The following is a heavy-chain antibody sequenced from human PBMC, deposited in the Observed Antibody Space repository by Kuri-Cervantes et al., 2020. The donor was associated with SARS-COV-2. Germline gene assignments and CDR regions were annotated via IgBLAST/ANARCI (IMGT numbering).Heavy chain of an antibody. CDR3: AHRPRGNDYGHNYFDF. CDR1: GFSLSTSGVG. D-gene: IGHD4-17*01. V-gene: IGHV2-5*01. J-gene: IGHJ4*02. CDR2: IYWNYDK. Sequence: SGPTLVKPTQTLTLTCTFSGFSLSTSGVGVGWIRQPPGKALEWLALIYWNYDKRYSPSLKSRLTITKDTSKNQVILTMTNVDPVDTATYYCAHRPRGNDYGHNYFDFWGQGALVTVSS.